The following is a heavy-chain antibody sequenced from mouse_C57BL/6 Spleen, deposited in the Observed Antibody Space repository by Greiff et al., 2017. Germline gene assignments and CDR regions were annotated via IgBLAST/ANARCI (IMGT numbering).Heavy chain of an antibody. CDR1: GYTFTSYW. CDR3: ARPWDY. V-gene: IGHV1-69*01. J-gene: IGHJ4*01. Sequence: VQLQQPGAELVMPGASVKLSCKASGYTFTSYWMHWVKQRPGQGLEWIGEIDPSDSYTNYNQKFKGKSTWTVDKSSSTAYMQLSSLTSEDSAVYYCARPWDYWGQGTSVTVSS. CDR2: IDPSDSYT.